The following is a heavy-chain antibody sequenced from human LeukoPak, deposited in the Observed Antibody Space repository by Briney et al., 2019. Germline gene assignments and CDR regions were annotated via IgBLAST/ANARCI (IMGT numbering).Heavy chain of an antibody. CDR2: IYYSGST. D-gene: IGHD3-9*01. J-gene: IGHJ3*02. CDR1: GASIRNYY. Sequence: SETLSLTCTVSGASIRNYYWSWIRRPAGKGLEWIGRIYYSGSTYYNPSLKSRVTISVDTSKNQFSLKLSSVTAADTAVYYCARAHPYYDILTGHYRGAFDIWGQGTMVTVSS. V-gene: IGHV4-4*07. CDR3: ARAHPYYDILTGHYRGAFDI.